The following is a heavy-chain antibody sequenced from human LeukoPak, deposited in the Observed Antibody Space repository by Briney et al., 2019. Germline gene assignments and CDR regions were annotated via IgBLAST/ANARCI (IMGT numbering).Heavy chain of an antibody. CDR2: ISGSGGST. CDR3: GTGSGWYEYFDY. CDR1: GFTFSSYA. Sequence: PGGSLRLSCAASGFTFSSYAMSWVRQAPGKGLEWVSAISGSGGSTYYADSVKGWFTISRDNSKNTLYLQMNSLRAEDTAVYYCGTGSGWYEYFDYWGQGTLVTVSS. D-gene: IGHD6-19*01. V-gene: IGHV3-23*01. J-gene: IGHJ4*02.